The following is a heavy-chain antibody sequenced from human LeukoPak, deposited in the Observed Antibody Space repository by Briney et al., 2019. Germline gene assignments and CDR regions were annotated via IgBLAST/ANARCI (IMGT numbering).Heavy chain of an antibody. CDR1: GGTFSSYA. CDR2: IIPIFGTA. Sequence: SVKVSCKASGGTFSSYAISWVRQAPGQGLEWMGRIIPIFGTANYAQKFQGRVTITTDESTSTAYMELSSLRSEDTAVYYCARTAQYSSGHPYYFDYWGQGTLVTVSS. CDR3: ARTAQYSSGHPYYFDY. D-gene: IGHD3-22*01. V-gene: IGHV1-69*05. J-gene: IGHJ4*02.